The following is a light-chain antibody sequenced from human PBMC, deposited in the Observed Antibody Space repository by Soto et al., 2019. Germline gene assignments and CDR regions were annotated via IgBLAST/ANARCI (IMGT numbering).Light chain of an antibody. CDR3: QQYNSYPWT. CDR2: KAS. CDR1: QSISSW. Sequence: DIQMTQSPSTLSASVGDRVTITCRASQSISSWLAGYQQKPGKARKLLIYKASSLESGVPSRFSGSGSGTEFTLTISSLQPDDFATFYCQQYNSYPWTFGQGTKVEIK. V-gene: IGKV1-5*03. J-gene: IGKJ1*01.